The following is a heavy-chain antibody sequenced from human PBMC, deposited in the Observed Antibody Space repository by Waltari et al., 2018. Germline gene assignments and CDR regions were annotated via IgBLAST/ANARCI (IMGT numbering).Heavy chain of an antibody. V-gene: IGHV4-34*01. CDR2: INHSGST. CDR1: GGSFSGYY. J-gene: IGHJ5*02. D-gene: IGHD6-19*01. Sequence: QVQLQQWGAGLLKPSETLSLTCAVYGGSFSGYYWSWIRQPPGKGLEWIGEINHSGSTNDNPSLKSRVTISVDTSKNQFSLKLSSVTAADTAVYYCARGGRIAVAGPIRGFDPWGQGTLVTVSS. CDR3: ARGGRIAVAGPIRGFDP.